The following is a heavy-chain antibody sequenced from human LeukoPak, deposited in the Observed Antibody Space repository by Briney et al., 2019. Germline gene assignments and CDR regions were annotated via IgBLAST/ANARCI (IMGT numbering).Heavy chain of an antibody. V-gene: IGHV3-23*01. CDR2: ISRSGTST. CDR3: AKDIHGDYGGVDY. CDR1: GFTFSTYA. J-gene: IGHJ4*02. D-gene: IGHD4-17*01. Sequence: QPGGSLRLSCAASGFTFSTYAMSWVRQAPGKGLEWVSTISRSGTSTDYADSVKGRFTISIDNSENTLYLQMNSLRAEDTALYYCAKDIHGDYGGVDYWGQGTLVTVSS.